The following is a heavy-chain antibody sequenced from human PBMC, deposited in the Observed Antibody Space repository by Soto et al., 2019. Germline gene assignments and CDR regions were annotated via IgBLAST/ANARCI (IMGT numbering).Heavy chain of an antibody. CDR3: ARFSGAGFEY. CDR1: GASINTRTYF. Sequence: QLQLQESGPGLVRPSETLTLTCTVSGASINTRTYFWGWIRQAPGRGLDWIGNVYNSGPTHYNPSLRSRVSISIDTSENQFSLQLSSVTAADTAVYFCARFSGAGFEYWGQGTLVTASS. V-gene: IGHV4-39*01. D-gene: IGHD1-26*01. CDR2: VYNSGPT. J-gene: IGHJ4*02.